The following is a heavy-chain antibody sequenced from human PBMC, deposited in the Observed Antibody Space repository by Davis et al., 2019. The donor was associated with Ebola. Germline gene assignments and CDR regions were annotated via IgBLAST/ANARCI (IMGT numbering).Heavy chain of an antibody. CDR1: GYTFSAYH. J-gene: IGHJ4*02. CDR2: IKPGDRGT. D-gene: IGHD1-1*01. CDR3: VKDGNNFDFDH. Sequence: AASVKVSCKASGYTFSAYHMHWVRQAPGQGLEWMGTIKPGDRGTNYAQRFKGRVTMTRDTSTSTLYMDLSSLRSDDTAIFYCVKDGNNFDFDHWGQGTLVTVSS. V-gene: IGHV1-46*01.